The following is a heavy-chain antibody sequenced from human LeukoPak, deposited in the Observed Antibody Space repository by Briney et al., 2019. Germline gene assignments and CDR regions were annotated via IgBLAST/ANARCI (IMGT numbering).Heavy chain of an antibody. V-gene: IGHV1-2*02. Sequence: ASVKVSCKTSGYTFTGYYMHWVRQAPGQGLEWMGWINPNSGGTNYAQKFQGRVTMTRDTSISTAYMELSRLRSDDTAVYYCARDGEVVPAAPSFYYYYMDVWAKGPRSPSP. CDR3: ARDGEVVPAAPSFYYYYMDV. CDR2: INPNSGGT. CDR1: GYTFTGYY. D-gene: IGHD2-2*01. J-gene: IGHJ6*03.